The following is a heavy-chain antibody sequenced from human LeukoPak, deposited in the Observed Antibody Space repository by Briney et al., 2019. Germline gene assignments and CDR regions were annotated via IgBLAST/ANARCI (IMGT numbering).Heavy chain of an antibody. CDR2: ISDSGAST. CDR3: GKGVGRLRSTMGFYYYGLDV. CDR1: GFTFSNYA. Sequence: GGSLRLSCAASGFTFSNYAMSWVRQTPGKGLEWVSTISDSGASTYYADSVKGRFTISRDNSKNTLYLQMYSLRAEDTAVYYCGKGVGRLRSTMGFYYYGLDVWGQGTTVTVSS. V-gene: IGHV3-23*01. D-gene: IGHD3-16*01. J-gene: IGHJ6*02.